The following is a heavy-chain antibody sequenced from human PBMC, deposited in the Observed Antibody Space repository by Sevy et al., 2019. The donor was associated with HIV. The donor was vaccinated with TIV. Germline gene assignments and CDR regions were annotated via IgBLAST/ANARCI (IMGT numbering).Heavy chain of an antibody. J-gene: IGHJ4*02. D-gene: IGHD2-15*01. Sequence: GGSLRLSCAASGFTFSSYWMSWVRQAPGKGLEWVANIKQDGSEKYYVDSVKGRFTISRDNAKNSVYLQMNSLRAEDTAVYYCARVVIVVVPHARAWWDYWGQGTLVTVSS. CDR3: ARVVIVVVPHARAWWDY. CDR2: IKQDGSEK. CDR1: GFTFSSYW. V-gene: IGHV3-7*01.